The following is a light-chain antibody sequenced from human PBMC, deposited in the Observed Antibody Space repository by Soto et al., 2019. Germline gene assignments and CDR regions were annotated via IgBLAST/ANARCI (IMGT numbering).Light chain of an antibody. Sequence: EVVVTQSPATLSLSQGERASLSCRTSQNVNSNLAWYQQKPGQAPRLLIYAASTRATGIPARFSGSGSATEFTLTISSLQSEDFAVYYSQQYDDWPPWTFGQGTKVESK. CDR2: AAS. J-gene: IGKJ1*01. CDR1: QNVNSN. CDR3: QQYDDWPPWT. V-gene: IGKV3D-15*01.